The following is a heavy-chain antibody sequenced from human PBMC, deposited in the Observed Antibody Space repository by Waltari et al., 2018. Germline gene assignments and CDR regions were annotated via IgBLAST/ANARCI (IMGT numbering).Heavy chain of an antibody. D-gene: IGHD3-9*01. J-gene: IGHJ4*02. CDR1: GFTFSSYS. Sequence: EVQLVESGGGLVQPGGSMRLACAASGFTFSSYSMNWVRQAPGKGLDWVSYISSSSSTIYYADSVKGRFTISRDNAKNSLYLQMNSLRAEDTAVYYCARDKPDIPRDYWGQGTLVTVSS. CDR2: ISSSSSTI. V-gene: IGHV3-48*01. CDR3: ARDKPDIPRDY.